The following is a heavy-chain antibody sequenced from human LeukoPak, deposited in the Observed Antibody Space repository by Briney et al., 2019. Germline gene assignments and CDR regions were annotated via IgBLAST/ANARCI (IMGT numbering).Heavy chain of an antibody. D-gene: IGHD6-19*01. CDR3: AGTGSSGWYMNFDY. CDR1: GFTVSSKY. Sequence: GGSLTPACAASGFTVSSKYMSWVRQAPGKGMEWVSVIYSGGSTYYADSVKGRFTISRDNSKNTLYLQMNSLRAEDMAVYYCAGTGSSGWYMNFDYWGQGTLVTVSS. CDR2: IYSGGST. J-gene: IGHJ4*02. V-gene: IGHV3-66*01.